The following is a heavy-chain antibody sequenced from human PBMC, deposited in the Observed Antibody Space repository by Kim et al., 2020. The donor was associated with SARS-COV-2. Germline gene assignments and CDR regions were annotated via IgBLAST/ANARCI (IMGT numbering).Heavy chain of an antibody. Sequence: GGSLRLSCAASGFTFSSYAMSWVRQAPGKGLEWVSAISGSGGSTYYADSVKGRFTISRDNSKNTLYLQMNSLRAEDTAVYYCAKEDALYDFWSGYQYYFDYWGQGTLVTVSS. CDR3: AKEDALYDFWSGYQYYFDY. D-gene: IGHD3-3*01. J-gene: IGHJ4*02. CDR1: GFTFSSYA. CDR2: ISGSGGST. V-gene: IGHV3-23*01.